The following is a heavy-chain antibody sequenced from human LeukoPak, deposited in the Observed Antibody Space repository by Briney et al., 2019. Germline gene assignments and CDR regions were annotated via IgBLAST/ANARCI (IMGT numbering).Heavy chain of an antibody. CDR1: GFPFSDYS. J-gene: IGHJ4*02. D-gene: IGHD2-15*01. CDR2: ISSTSTYI. V-gene: IGHV3-21*01. Sequence: GGSLRLSCAASGFPFSDYSMNWVRQAPGKGLEWVSSISSTSTYISYADSVKGRFTISRDNAKNSLYLQMNSLRAEDTAVYYCARGGGNFDYWGQGTLVTVSS. CDR3: ARGGGNFDY.